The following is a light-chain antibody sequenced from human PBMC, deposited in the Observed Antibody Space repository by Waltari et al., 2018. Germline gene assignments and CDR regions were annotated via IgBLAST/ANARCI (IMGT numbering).Light chain of an antibody. CDR2: AAS. CDR1: QSISSY. J-gene: IGKJ3*01. V-gene: IGKV1-39*01. CDR3: QQSYSIPRT. Sequence: DIQMTQSPTSLSASVADRVTITCRASQSISSYLNWYQQKPGKAPKVLIYAASSLQSGVPSRFSGSGSGTDFTLTISSLQPEDFATYYCQQSYSIPRTFGPGTKVDIK.